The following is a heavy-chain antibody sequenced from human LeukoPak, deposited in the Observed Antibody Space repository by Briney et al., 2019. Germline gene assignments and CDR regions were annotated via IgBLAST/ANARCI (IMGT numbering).Heavy chain of an antibody. Sequence: ASVKVSCKASGGTFSSYAISWVRQATGQGLEWMGWMNPNSGNTGYAQKFQGRVTMTRNTSISTAYMELSSLRSEDTAVYYCARDHSGSRFDYWGQGTLVTVSS. V-gene: IGHV1-8*02. CDR3: ARDHSGSRFDY. CDR1: GGTFSSYA. D-gene: IGHD1-26*01. J-gene: IGHJ4*02. CDR2: MNPNSGNT.